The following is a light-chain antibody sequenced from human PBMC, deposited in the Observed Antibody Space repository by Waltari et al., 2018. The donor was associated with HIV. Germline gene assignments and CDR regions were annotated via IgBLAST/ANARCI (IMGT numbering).Light chain of an antibody. CDR2: DVS. J-gene: IGLJ2*01. V-gene: IGLV2-14*03. CDR1: SSDAGRYNY. CDR3: SSYPSSRTVV. Sequence: GSPGPSITLSCTGASSDAGRYNYVSWYQHHPGKAPKLIIYDVSSRPSGVSNRFSGSKSGTTASLTISGLQAEDEADYYCSSYPSSRTVVFGGGTKLTVL.